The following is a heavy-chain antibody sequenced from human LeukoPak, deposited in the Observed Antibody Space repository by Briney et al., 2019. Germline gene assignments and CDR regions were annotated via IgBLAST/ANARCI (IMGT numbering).Heavy chain of an antibody. CDR1: GGSVSSGNYY. J-gene: IGHJ2*01. D-gene: IGHD3-22*01. Sequence: SETLSLTCTVSGGSVSSGNYYWSWIRQPPGKGLEWIGYIYYSGSTNYNPSLKSRVTISVDTSKNQFSLKLSSVTAADTAVYYCARAGYYYDSSGYLSYWYFDLWGRGTLVTVSS. CDR2: IYYSGST. CDR3: ARAGYYYDSSGYLSYWYFDL. V-gene: IGHV4-61*01.